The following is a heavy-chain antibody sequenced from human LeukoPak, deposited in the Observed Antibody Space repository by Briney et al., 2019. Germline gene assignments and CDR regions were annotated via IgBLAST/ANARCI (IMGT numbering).Heavy chain of an antibody. D-gene: IGHD3-3*01. J-gene: IGHJ6*02. CDR2: IYYSGST. CDR1: GGSISSGGYY. CDR3: ASTQITIFGVVSYYYYGMDV. Sequence: PSETLSLTCTVSGGSISSGGYYWSWIRQHPGKGLEWIGYIYYSGSTYYNPSLKSRVTISVDTSKNQFSLKLSSVTAADTAVYYCASTQITIFGVVSYYYYGMDVWGQGTTVTVSS. V-gene: IGHV4-31*03.